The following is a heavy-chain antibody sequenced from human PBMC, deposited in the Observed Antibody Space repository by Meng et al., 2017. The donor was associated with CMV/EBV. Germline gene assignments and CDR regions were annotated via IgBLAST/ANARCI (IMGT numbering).Heavy chain of an antibody. J-gene: IGHJ4*02. Sequence: SETLSLTCTVSGGSISSYYWSWIRQPPGKGLEWIGYIYYSWSTNYNPSLKSRVTISVDTSKNQFSLKLSSVTAADTAVYYCARVGGHYDFWSGYAQLGYFDYWGQGTLVTVSS. CDR3: ARVGGHYDFWSGYAQLGYFDY. D-gene: IGHD3-3*01. CDR1: GGSISSYY. CDR2: IYYSWST. V-gene: IGHV4-59*01.